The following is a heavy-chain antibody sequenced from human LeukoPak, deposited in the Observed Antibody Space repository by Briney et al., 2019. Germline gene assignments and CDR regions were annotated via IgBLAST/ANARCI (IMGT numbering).Heavy chain of an antibody. Sequence: SETLSLTCAVYGGSFSGYYWSWIRQPPGKGLEWIGEINHSGSTNYNPSLKSRVTISVDTSKNQFSLKLSSVTAADTAVYYCARHLLRRYYGSGSYYKQRKNYYYYYMDVWGKGTTVTISS. D-gene: IGHD3-10*01. V-gene: IGHV4-34*01. J-gene: IGHJ6*03. CDR3: ARHLLRRYYGSGSYYKQRKNYYYYYMDV. CDR2: INHSGST. CDR1: GGSFSGYY.